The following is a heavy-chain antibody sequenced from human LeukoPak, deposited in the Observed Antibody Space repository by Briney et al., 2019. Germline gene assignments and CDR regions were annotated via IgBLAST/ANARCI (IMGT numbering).Heavy chain of an antibody. CDR3: AKNPYEYYFDY. D-gene: IGHD5-12*01. CDR1: GYTFTGYY. Sequence: ALVKVSCRASGYTFTGYYMHWVRQAPGQGLEWMGWINPNSGDTNYAQKFQGRVTMTRDTSINIGYMELSRLRTDDTAVYFCAKNPYEYYFDYWGQGTLVTVSS. V-gene: IGHV1-2*02. J-gene: IGHJ4*02. CDR2: INPNSGDT.